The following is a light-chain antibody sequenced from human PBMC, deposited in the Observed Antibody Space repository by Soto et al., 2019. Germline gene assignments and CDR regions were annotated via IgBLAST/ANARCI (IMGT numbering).Light chain of an antibody. Sequence: QSVLTQPASVSGSPGQSITISCTRTSSDVGAYNYVSWYQHHPGKVPRLMIFDVSNRPSGVSNRFSGSKSGNTASLTISGLQAEDEADYYCCSYSRSSPYVFGAGTKVTVL. CDR1: SSDVGAYNY. CDR3: CSYSRSSPYV. J-gene: IGLJ1*01. CDR2: DVS. V-gene: IGLV2-14*03.